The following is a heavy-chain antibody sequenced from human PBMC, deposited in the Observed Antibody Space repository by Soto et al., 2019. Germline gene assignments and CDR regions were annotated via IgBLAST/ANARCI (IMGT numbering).Heavy chain of an antibody. J-gene: IGHJ6*03. CDR1: GGSISSSTSY. V-gene: IGHV4-39*01. CDR2: INYSGST. CDR3: ARPVNYYYYYMDV. Sequence: QLQLQESGPGLVNPSETLSLTCTVSGGSISSSTSYWGWIRQPPGKGLEWIGSINYSGSTYYSQALKSRVTIAADTSKNQFSLKLSSVTAADTAVYYCARPVNYYYYYMDVWGKGTMVTVSS.